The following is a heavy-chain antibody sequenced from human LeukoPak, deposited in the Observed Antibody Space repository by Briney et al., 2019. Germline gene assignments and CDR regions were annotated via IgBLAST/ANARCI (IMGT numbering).Heavy chain of an antibody. CDR1: GATVGSNH. Sequence: QTGGSLRLSCAVSGATVGSNHMSWVRQPPGKGLEWVSAIFSAGGTYYADSVKGRFTLSRDISKNTLYLQMNSLRAEDTAVYYCVRDASWGQGTLVTVSS. V-gene: IGHV3-66*01. CDR3: VRDAS. CDR2: IFSAGGT. J-gene: IGHJ4*02.